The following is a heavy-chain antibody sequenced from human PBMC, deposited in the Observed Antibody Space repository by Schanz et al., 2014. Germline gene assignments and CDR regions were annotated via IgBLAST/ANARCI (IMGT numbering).Heavy chain of an antibody. J-gene: IGHJ4*02. CDR3: ARETNREGADV. CDR2: LYTDGRT. Sequence: SCASSGFIVGSSDMSWVRQAPGKGLEWVSLLYTDGRTYYADSVKGRFPISRHDAKNALYLQMNSLRREDSDAYYCARETNREGADVRGQG. D-gene: IGHD2-8*01. V-gene: IGHV3-53*04. CDR1: GFIVGSSD.